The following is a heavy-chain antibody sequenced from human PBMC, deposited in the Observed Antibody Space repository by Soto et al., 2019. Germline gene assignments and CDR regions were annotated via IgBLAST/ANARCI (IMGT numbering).Heavy chain of an antibody. J-gene: IGHJ4*02. Sequence: QVQLVQSGAEGKKPGSSVKVSCKASGVTFSSETISWVRQAPGQGLELVGGIIPLFGTANYAQKFQGRVTITADESTSTLYIELSSLRSDDTAVYYCAPELGDNPASPFESWGQGTLVTVSS. D-gene: IGHD2-21*01. CDR3: APELGDNPASPFES. V-gene: IGHV1-69*01. CDR2: IIPLFGTA. CDR1: GVTFSSET.